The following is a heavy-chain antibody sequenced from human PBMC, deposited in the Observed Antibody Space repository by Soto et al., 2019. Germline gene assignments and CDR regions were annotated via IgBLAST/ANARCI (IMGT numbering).Heavy chain of an antibody. Sequence: EVQLVESGGGWVQPGGSLRVSCAASGFTLSRYSMNWVRQAPGKGLEWLSYIDGSGNTIYYAGSVKGRFIISKDNAKKSLYLQMNSLRDEDTAVYYCARGGVATIFGDSWGQGTLVTVSS. D-gene: IGHD5-12*01. J-gene: IGHJ4*02. CDR3: ARGGVATIFGDS. V-gene: IGHV3-48*02. CDR1: GFTLSRYS. CDR2: IDGSGNTI.